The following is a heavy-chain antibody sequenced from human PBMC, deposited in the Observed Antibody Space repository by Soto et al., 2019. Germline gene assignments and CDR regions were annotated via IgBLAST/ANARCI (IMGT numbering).Heavy chain of an antibody. D-gene: IGHD6-19*01. V-gene: IGHV4-4*02. J-gene: IGHJ4*02. CDR2: AYHNGLT. CDR1: GDSFTSNVW. CDR3: ARDAAVPGESDRFDY. Sequence: PSETLSLTCAVSGDSFTSNVWWSWVRQPPGKGLEWIGEAYHNGLTDYNPSLKSRVTMSVDTSKNEFSLKLTSLTAADTAIYYCARDAAVPGESDRFDYWGQGTLVTVSS.